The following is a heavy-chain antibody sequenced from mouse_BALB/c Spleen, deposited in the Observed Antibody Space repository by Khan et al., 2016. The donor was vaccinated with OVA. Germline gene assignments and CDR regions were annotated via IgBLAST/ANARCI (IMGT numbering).Heavy chain of an antibody. CDR2: VNPNTDNI. J-gene: IGHJ3*01. CDR1: GYSFTLYY. V-gene: IGHV1-26*01. CDR3: ARGCDFFAS. Sequence: EVKLQESGPDLVKPGASVKISCKASGYSFTLYYMSWVKQSHGKSLEWIGRVNPNTDNINYNQEFKGKAILTVDKSSNPAYMELRSLTSEDSAVFFCARGCDFFASWGQGTLVTVSA.